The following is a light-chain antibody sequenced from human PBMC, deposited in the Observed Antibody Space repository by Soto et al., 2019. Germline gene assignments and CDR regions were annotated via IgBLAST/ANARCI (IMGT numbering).Light chain of an antibody. J-gene: IGKJ1*01. CDR2: AAS. V-gene: IGKV1-6*01. CDR3: LQDYNYPWT. Sequence: XMXQXPXSXXASXGDRVTITCRASQGIRNDLGWYQQKPGKAPKLLIYAASSLQSGVPSRFSGSGSGTDFTLTISSLQPEDFATYYCLQDYNYPWTFGQGTKVEIK. CDR1: QGIRND.